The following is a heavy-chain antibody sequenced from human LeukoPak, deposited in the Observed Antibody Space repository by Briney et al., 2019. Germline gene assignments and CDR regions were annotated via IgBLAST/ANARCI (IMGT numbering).Heavy chain of an antibody. Sequence: SETLSLTCTVSGGSISSYYWSWIRQPAGKGLEWIGRIYTSGSTNYNPSLKSRVTMSVDTSKNQFSLKLSSVTAADMAVYYCARTYYDFFPGLFDPWGQGTLVTVSS. V-gene: IGHV4-4*07. CDR1: GGSISSYY. CDR2: IYTSGST. J-gene: IGHJ5*02. D-gene: IGHD3-3*01. CDR3: ARTYYDFFPGLFDP.